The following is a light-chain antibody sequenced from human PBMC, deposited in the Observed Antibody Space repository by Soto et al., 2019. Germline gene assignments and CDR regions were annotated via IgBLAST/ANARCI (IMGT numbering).Light chain of an antibody. CDR1: QSISSW. CDR3: QQYNRYSPT. J-gene: IGKJ1*01. Sequence: DIQMTQSPSTLSASVGDRVTITCRASQSISSWLAWYQQNPGKAPKLLIYKASTLDSGVPSRFSGSGSGTEFTLTISSLQPDDFATYYCQQYNRYSPTFGQGPNVDI. V-gene: IGKV1-5*03. CDR2: KAS.